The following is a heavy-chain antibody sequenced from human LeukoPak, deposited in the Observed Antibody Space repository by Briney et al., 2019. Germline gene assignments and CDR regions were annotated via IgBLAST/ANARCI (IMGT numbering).Heavy chain of an antibody. CDR2: ISTSSSYI. Sequence: SGGSLRLSCAASGFTFSVYSMNWVRQAPGKGLEWVSSISTSSSYIYYADSVKGRFTISRDNARNSLYLQMNSLRAEDTAVYYCARDRYCAGDCSSPSNWFDPWGQGTLVTVSS. CDR1: GFTFSVYS. CDR3: ARDRYCAGDCSSPSNWFDP. J-gene: IGHJ5*02. D-gene: IGHD2-21*02. V-gene: IGHV3-21*01.